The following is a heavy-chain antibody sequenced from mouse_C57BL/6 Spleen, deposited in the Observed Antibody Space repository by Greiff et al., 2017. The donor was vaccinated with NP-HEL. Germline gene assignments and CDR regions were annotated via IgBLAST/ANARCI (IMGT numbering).Heavy chain of an antibody. D-gene: IGHD2-2*01. V-gene: IGHV1-64*01. CDR3: ASMVTTMMDY. CDR1: GYTFTSYW. J-gene: IGHJ4*01. CDR2: IHPNSGST. Sequence: QVQLQQSGAELVKPGASVKLSCKASGYTFTSYWMHWVKQRPGQGLEWIGMIHPNSGSTNYNEKFKSKATLTVDKSSSTAYMQLSSLTSEDSAVYYCASMVTTMMDYWGQGTSVTVSS.